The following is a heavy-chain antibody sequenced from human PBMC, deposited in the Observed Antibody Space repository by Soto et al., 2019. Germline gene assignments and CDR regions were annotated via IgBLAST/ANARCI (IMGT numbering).Heavy chain of an antibody. Sequence: QVQLVQSGAEVKKPGSSVKVSCKASGGTFSSYAISWVRQAPGQGLEWMGGIIPIFGTANYAQKFQGRVTITADESTSTAYMELSSLRSEDTDVYYCGRAVTMIVVVTDAFDIWGQGTMVTVSS. V-gene: IGHV1-69*12. CDR1: GGTFSSYA. CDR2: IIPIFGTA. J-gene: IGHJ3*02. CDR3: GRAVTMIVVVTDAFDI. D-gene: IGHD3-22*01.